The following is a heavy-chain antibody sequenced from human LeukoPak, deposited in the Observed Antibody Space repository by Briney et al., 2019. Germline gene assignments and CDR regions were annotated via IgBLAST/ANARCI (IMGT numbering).Heavy chain of an antibody. Sequence: GGSLRLSCAASGFTFSSYAMHWVRQAPGKGLEWVAVISYDGSNKYYADSVKGRFTISRDNSKNTLYLQMNSLRAEDTAVYYCARVPVATDPYFDYWGQGTLVTVSS. D-gene: IGHD4-23*01. CDR3: ARVPVATDPYFDY. CDR1: GFTFSSYA. J-gene: IGHJ4*02. V-gene: IGHV3-30*04. CDR2: ISYDGSNK.